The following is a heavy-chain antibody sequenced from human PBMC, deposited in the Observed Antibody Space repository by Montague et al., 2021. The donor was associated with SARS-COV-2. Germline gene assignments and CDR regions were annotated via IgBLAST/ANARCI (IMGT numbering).Heavy chain of an antibody. Sequence: SETLSLTCTVSGGSMRDYYWSWIRQSPGEGLEWIGYIYYSGSTDYNPSLNSRVTLSLDTSKNQFSLNLRSVTAADTAFYYCARVHYYTGYVDSWGQGTLVSVSS. D-gene: IGHD3-22*01. CDR2: IYYSGST. J-gene: IGHJ4*02. V-gene: IGHV4-59*01. CDR1: GGSMRDYY. CDR3: ARVHYYTGYVDS.